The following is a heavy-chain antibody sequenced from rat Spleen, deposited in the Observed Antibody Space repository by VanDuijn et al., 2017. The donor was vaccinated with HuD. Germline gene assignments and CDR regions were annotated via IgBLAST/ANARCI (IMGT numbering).Heavy chain of an antibody. CDR2: ISPGGGNT. J-gene: IGHJ2*01. Sequence: EVQLVESDGGLVQPGRSLKLSCAASGFTFSNYNIAWVRQAPTKGLEWVASISPGGGNTYYRDTVKGRFTISRDNAKSTLYLQMDSLRSEDTATYYCARQGPYYFDYWGQGVMVTVSS. V-gene: IGHV5-25*01. CDR1: GFTFSNYN. CDR3: ARQGPYYFDY.